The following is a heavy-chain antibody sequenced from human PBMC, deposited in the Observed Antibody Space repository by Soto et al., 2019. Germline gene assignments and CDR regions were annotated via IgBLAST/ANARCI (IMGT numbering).Heavy chain of an antibody. Sequence: GESLKISCKGSGYSFTSYWIGWVRQMPGKGLEWMGIIYPGDSDTRYSPSFQGQVTISADKSISTAFLQWSSLKASGSAMYYCARQGCSGGSCYYFDYWGQGTLVTVSS. V-gene: IGHV5-51*01. J-gene: IGHJ4*02. CDR3: ARQGCSGGSCYYFDY. D-gene: IGHD2-15*01. CDR1: GYSFTSYW. CDR2: IYPGDSDT.